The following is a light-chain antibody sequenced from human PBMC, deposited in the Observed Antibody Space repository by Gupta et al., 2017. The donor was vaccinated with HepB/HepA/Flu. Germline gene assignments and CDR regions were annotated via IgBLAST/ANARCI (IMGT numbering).Light chain of an antibody. V-gene: IGKV1-5*03. CDR2: KAS. J-gene: IGKJ3*01. CDR3: QQKNNSLFT. Sequence: DIQMTQSPSTLSASVGDRVTITCRASQSISSWLAWYQQKPGKAPKLLIYKASRVESGVPSRFSGSGYGTEFTLTISSRQPDDFANYYCQQKNNSLFTFGHGTXVDIK. CDR1: QSISSW.